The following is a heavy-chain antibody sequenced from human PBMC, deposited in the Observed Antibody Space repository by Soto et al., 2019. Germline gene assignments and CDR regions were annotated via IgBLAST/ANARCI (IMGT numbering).Heavy chain of an antibody. D-gene: IGHD3-3*01. Sequence: SETLSLTCAVYGGSFSCYYWSWIRQPPGKGLEWIGEINHSGSTNYNPSLKSRVTISVDTSKNQFSLKLSSVTAADTAVYYCARAGDFWSGYYNHYYYGMDVWGQGTTVTVSS. CDR3: ARAGDFWSGYYNHYYYGMDV. V-gene: IGHV4-34*01. CDR1: GGSFSCYY. J-gene: IGHJ6*02. CDR2: INHSGST.